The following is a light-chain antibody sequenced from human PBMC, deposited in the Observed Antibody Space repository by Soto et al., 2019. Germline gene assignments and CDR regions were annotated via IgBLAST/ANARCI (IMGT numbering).Light chain of an antibody. Sequence: DILKTQATSALAASVGVRGSRTCRASQSISSWLAWYQQRPGKAPKLLIYEASIFESGVPSRFSGSGSGTQFTLTISSLQPDDFATYYCQQYNSYPWTFSQGTKVDIK. CDR2: EAS. V-gene: IGKV1-5*03. J-gene: IGKJ1*01. CDR3: QQYNSYPWT. CDR1: QSISSW.